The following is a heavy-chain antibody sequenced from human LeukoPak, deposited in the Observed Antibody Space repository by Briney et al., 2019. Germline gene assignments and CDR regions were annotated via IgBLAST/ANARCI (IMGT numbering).Heavy chain of an antibody. J-gene: IGHJ3*02. CDR1: GGSISSGGYY. V-gene: IGHV4-31*03. D-gene: IGHD7-27*01. CDR2: IYYSGST. Sequence: SETLSLTCTVSGGSISSGGYYWSWIRQHPGKGLEWIGYIYYSGSTYYNPSLKSRVTISGDTSKNQFSLKLSSVTAADTAVYYCARAELTGDRRDAFDTWGQGTMVTVSS. CDR3: ARAELTGDRRDAFDT.